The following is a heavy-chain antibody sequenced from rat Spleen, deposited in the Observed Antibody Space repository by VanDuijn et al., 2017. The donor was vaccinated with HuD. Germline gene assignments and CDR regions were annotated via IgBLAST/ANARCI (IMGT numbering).Heavy chain of an antibody. CDR1: GFSLSSYN. D-gene: IGHD1-12*01. CDR3: ARRRDSYAHFDY. CDR2: MRYNGDT. V-gene: IGHV2-63*01. J-gene: IGHJ2*01. Sequence: QVQLKESGPGLVKPSLTLSLTSTVSGFSLSSYNVHWVRQPPGKGLEWMGRMRYNGDTSYNSALKSRLSISRDTTKSQVFLKMNSLQPEDTGTYYCARRRDSYAHFDYWGQGVMVTVSS.